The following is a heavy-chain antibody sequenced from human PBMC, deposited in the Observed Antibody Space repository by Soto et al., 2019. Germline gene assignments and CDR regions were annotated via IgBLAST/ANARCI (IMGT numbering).Heavy chain of an antibody. CDR2: IYWDDDK. CDR1: GFSLSTSGVG. CDR3: AHSPDCTNGVCYVWFDP. Sequence: QITLKESGPPLVKPTQTLTLTCTFSGFSLSTSGVGVGWIRQPPGKALEWLALIYWDDDKRYSPSLKSRLTITKDTSKNQVVLTMTNMDPVDTATYYCAHSPDCTNGVCYVWFDPWGQGTLVTVSS. J-gene: IGHJ5*02. D-gene: IGHD2-8*01. V-gene: IGHV2-5*02.